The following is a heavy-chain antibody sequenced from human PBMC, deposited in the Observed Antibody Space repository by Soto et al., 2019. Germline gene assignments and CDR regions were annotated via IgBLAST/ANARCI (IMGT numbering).Heavy chain of an antibody. J-gene: IGHJ5*02. Sequence: VQLLESGGGLVQPGGSLRLSCAASGFTFSSYAMSWVRQAPGKGLEWVSAISGSGGSTYYADSVKGRFTISRDNSKNTLYLQMNSLRAEDTAVYYCAKDLGYCSSTSCFPSSWFDPWGQGTLVTVSS. CDR1: GFTFSSYA. CDR2: ISGSGGST. CDR3: AKDLGYCSSTSCFPSSWFDP. V-gene: IGHV3-23*01. D-gene: IGHD2-2*01.